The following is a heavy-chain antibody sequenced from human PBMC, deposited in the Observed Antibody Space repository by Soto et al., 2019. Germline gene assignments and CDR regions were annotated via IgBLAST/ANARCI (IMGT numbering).Heavy chain of an antibody. CDR2: ISWRSGSI. CDR1: GFTFSDYA. CDR3: LKDMRRYADRYYFDH. J-gene: IGHJ4*02. V-gene: IGHV3-9*01. D-gene: IGHD3-16*01. Sequence: EVQLVESGGALVQPGRSLRLACAASGFTFSDYAMHWVRQAPGKGLEWVSCISWRSGSIGYADSVKGRFTISRDNAEHSLFLRMTSMTTDDTAFYLCLKDMRRYADRYYFDHWGQGTLVTVSS.